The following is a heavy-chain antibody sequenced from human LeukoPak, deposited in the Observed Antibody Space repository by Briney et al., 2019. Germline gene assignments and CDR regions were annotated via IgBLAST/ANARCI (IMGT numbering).Heavy chain of an antibody. V-gene: IGHV1-69*06. CDR1: GYTFTSYD. CDR3: ARREAIRGDYYYGMDV. Sequence: SVKVSCKASGYTFTSYDINWVRQAPGQGLEWMGGIIPIFGTANYAQKFQGRVTITADKSTSTAYMELSSLRSEDTAVYYCARREAIRGDYYYGMDVWGKGTTVTVSS. J-gene: IGHJ6*04. D-gene: IGHD2-21*01. CDR2: IIPIFGTA.